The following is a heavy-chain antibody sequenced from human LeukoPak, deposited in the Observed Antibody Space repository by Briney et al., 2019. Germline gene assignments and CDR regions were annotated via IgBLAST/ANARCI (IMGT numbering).Heavy chain of an antibody. J-gene: IGHJ4*02. CDR3: ARDRGRGGVITGGDFYY. CDR2: ISGYNGKT. CDR1: GYTFNTYG. D-gene: IGHD3-16*01. V-gene: IGHV1-18*01. Sequence: ASVKVSCKASGYTFNTYGITWVRQAPGQGLEWMGWISGYNGKTDYAQKLQGRVTMTTDTSSSTAYMELGSLRSDDTAVYYCARDRGRGGVITGGDFYYWGQGTLGTVSS.